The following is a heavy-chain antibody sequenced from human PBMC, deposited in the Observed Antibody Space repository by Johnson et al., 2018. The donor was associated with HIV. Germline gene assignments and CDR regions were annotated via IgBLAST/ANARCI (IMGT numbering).Heavy chain of an antibody. CDR2: IKQDGSEK. CDR3: ARGVDGAFDI. V-gene: IGHV3-7*01. Sequence: MQLVESGGGVVQPGRSLRLSCAASGFTFSSYWMSCVRKAPGKGLEWVANIKQDGSEKYYVDSVKGRFTISRDNAKNSLYLQMNSLRAEDTAVYYCARGVDGAFDIWGQGTMVTVSS. CDR1: GFTFSSYW. D-gene: IGHD3-10*01. J-gene: IGHJ3*02.